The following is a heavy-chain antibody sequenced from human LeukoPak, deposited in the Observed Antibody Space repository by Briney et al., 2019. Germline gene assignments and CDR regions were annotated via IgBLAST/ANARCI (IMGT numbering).Heavy chain of an antibody. D-gene: IGHD3-10*01. Sequence: GGSLRLSCSASGLTVTNAWMNWVRQAPGEGLDWVGRIASKTDGGATDYAAPVKGRFTISRDDSKNTLNPQMNSLKTEDTAVYYCTTGIRGDWGQGTLVTVSS. CDR3: TTGIRGD. CDR1: GLTVTNAW. CDR2: IASKTDGGAT. J-gene: IGHJ4*02. V-gene: IGHV3-15*07.